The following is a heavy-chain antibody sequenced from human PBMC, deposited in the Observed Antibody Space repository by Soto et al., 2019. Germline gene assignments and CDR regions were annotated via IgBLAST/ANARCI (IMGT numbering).Heavy chain of an antibody. CDR3: AKVPWDFWSGYLPHGY. V-gene: IGHV3-23*01. D-gene: IGHD3-3*01. Sequence: PGGSLRLSCAASGFTFSSYAMSWVRQAPGKGLEWVSAISGSGGSTYYADSVKGRFTISRDNSKNTLYLQMNSLRAEDTAVYYCAKVPWDFWSGYLPHGYWGQGTLVTVS. CDR2: ISGSGGST. CDR1: GFTFSSYA. J-gene: IGHJ4*02.